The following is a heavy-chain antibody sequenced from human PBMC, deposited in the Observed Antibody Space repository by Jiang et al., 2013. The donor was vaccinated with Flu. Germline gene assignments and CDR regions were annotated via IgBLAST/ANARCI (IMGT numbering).Heavy chain of an antibody. J-gene: IGHJ4*02. CDR2: INAGNGNT. Sequence: LEWMGWINAGNGNTKYSQKFQGRVTITRDTSASTAYMELSSLRSEDTAVYYCASSVVGAMGYWGQGTLVTVSS. V-gene: IGHV1-3*01. CDR3: ASSVVGAMGY. D-gene: IGHD1-26*01.